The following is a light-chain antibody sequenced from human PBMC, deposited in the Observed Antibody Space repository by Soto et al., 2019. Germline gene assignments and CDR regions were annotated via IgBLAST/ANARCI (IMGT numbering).Light chain of an antibody. CDR1: QSVSSN. J-gene: IGKJ1*01. V-gene: IGKV3-15*01. CDR3: QQYNDWPRT. CDR2: GAS. Sequence: EIFMTQSPATLSLSPGAIATFSCRASQSVSSNLAWYQQKPGQAPRLLIYGASTRATGIPARFSGSGSGTEFTLTISSLQSEDFAVYYCQQYNDWPRTFGQGTKVDIK.